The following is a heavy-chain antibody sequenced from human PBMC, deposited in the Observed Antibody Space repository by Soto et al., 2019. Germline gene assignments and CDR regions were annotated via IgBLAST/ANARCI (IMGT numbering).Heavy chain of an antibody. V-gene: IGHV4-38-2*02. D-gene: IGHD4-4*01. CDR3: ARDKAGLQSEMNFMDV. CDR1: GYSISSGYY. CDR2: IYHSGST. Sequence: SETLSLTCAVSGYSISSGYYWGWIRQPPGKGLEWIGSIYHSGSTYYNPSLKSRVTISVDTSKNQFSLKLSSVTAADTAVYYCARDKAGLQSEMNFMDVWGQGTTATVSS. J-gene: IGHJ6*02.